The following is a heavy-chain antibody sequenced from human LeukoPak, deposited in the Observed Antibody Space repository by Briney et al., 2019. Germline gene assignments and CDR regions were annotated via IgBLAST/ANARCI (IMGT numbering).Heavy chain of an antibody. V-gene: IGHV5-51*01. D-gene: IGHD3-10*01. CDR3: AREGSYFGSGSDHAFNI. CDR1: GYHFTSYW. CDR2: IFPGDSDT. Sequence: GESLQISCKGSGYHFTSYWIGWVRQLPGKGLEWMGIIFPGDSDTRYSPSFQGQVTISANKSISTAYLQWSSLKASDTAMYYCAREGSYFGSGSDHAFNIWGQGTMVTVSS. J-gene: IGHJ3*02.